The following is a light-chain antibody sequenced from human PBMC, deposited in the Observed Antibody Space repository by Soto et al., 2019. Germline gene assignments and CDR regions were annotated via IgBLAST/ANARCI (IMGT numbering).Light chain of an antibody. CDR3: QSYDSSNHLV. CDR1: SGSIASNF. J-gene: IGLJ2*01. V-gene: IGLV6-57*02. CDR2: EDN. Sequence: NFMLTQPHSVSESPGKSVTISCTGSSGSIASNFVQWYQQRPGSAPTAVIYEDNKRPSGVPDRFSGSIDRSSNSASLTISELKTEDEADYYCQSYDSSNHLVFGGGTKVTVL.